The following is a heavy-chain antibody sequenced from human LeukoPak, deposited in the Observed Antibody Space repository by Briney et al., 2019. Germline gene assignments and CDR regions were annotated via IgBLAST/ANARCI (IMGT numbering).Heavy chain of an antibody. V-gene: IGHV1-2*02. CDR1: GYTFTGYY. J-gene: IGHJ4*02. D-gene: IGHD3-10*01. CDR3: ATERFPYYYGSGSSYFDY. CDR2: INPNSGGT. Sequence: ASVKVSCKASGYTFTGYYMHWVRQVPGQGLEWMGWINPNSGGTNYEQKFQGRVTMTRDTSISTAYMELSRLRSDDTAVYYCATERFPYYYGSGSSYFDYWGQGTLVTVSS.